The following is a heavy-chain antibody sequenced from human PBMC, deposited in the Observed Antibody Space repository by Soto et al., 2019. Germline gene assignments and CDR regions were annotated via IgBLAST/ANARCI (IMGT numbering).Heavy chain of an antibody. CDR3: ERRDDYGDFSDY. D-gene: IGHD4-17*01. Sequence: PGESLKISCKGSGYSFTSYWISWVRQMPGKGLEWMGRIDPSDSYTNYSPSFQGHVTISADKSISTAYLQWSSLKASDTAMYYCERRDDYGDFSDYWGQGTLVTVSS. CDR1: GYSFTSYW. J-gene: IGHJ4*02. V-gene: IGHV5-10-1*01. CDR2: IDPSDSYT.